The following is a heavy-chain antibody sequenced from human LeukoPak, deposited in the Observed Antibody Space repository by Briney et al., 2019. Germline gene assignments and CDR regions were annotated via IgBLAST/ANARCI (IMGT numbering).Heavy chain of an antibody. CDR2: IYHSGST. J-gene: IGHJ4*02. CDR1: GYSISSGYY. Sequence: SETLSLTCAVSGYSISSGYYWAWIRQPPGKGLEWIGTIYHSGSTYSNPSLKSRVTISVDTSKNQFSLRLSSVTAADTAVYYCARETGTYSAFDYWGQGTLVTVSS. V-gene: IGHV4-38-2*02. D-gene: IGHD1-26*01. CDR3: ARETGTYSAFDY.